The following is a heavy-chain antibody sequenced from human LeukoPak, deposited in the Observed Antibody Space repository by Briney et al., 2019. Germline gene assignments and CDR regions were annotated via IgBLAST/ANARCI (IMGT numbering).Heavy chain of an antibody. D-gene: IGHD6-19*01. CDR1: GGTFSSYA. J-gene: IGHJ4*02. Sequence: SVKVSCKASGGTFSSYAISWVRQAPGQGLEWMGRIIPILGIANYAQKFQGRVTITADKSTSTAYMELSSLRSEDTAVYYCASRIPGYSSGWPQSFDYWGQGTLVTVSS. CDR2: IIPILGIA. CDR3: ASRIPGYSSGWPQSFDY. V-gene: IGHV1-69*04.